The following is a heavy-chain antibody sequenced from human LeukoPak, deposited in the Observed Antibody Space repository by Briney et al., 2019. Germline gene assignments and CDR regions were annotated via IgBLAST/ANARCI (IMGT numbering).Heavy chain of an antibody. CDR2: IYHSGTT. CDR1: GAFITNSHW. J-gene: IGHJ4*02. Sequence: PSETLSLTCAVSGAFITNSHWWSWARQPPGGGLGGIGIIYHSGTTNYNPSLKSRVTMSVDKSKNQFSLKLSPVTAADTAVYYCATYFYGEYGSYYFDYWGQGALVTVSS. CDR3: ATYFYGEYGSYYFDY. V-gene: IGHV4-4*02. D-gene: IGHD4-17*01.